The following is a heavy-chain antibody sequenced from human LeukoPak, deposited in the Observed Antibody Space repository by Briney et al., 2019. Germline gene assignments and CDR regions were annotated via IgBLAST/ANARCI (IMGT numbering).Heavy chain of an antibody. Sequence: PGGSLRLSCAASGFTFSSYAMSWVRQAPGKGLEWISSISGGSTYIYYADSVRGRFTISRDNAKNSLYLQMNSLRAEDTAVYYCAREYGDYLTWGQGTLVTVSS. CDR1: GFTFSSYA. CDR2: ISGGSTYI. J-gene: IGHJ5*02. CDR3: AREYGDYLT. D-gene: IGHD4-17*01. V-gene: IGHV3-21*01.